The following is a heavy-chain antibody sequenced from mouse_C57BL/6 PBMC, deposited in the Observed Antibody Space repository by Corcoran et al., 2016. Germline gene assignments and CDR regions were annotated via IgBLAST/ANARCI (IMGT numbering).Heavy chain of an antibody. J-gene: IGHJ4*01. V-gene: IGHV9-3*01. CDR2: INTYSGVP. Sequence: QIQLVQSGPELKKPGETVKISCKAAGYTFTTYGMSWVKQAPGKGLKWRGWINTYSGVPTYADDFKGRFAFSLETSASTAYLQINNLQNEDTATYFCARKGKLPYAMDYWGQGTSVTVSS. CDR3: ARKGKLPYAMDY. CDR1: GYTFTTYG.